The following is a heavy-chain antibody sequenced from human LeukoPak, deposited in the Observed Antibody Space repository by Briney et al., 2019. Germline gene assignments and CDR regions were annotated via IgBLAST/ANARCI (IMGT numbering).Heavy chain of an antibody. CDR2: IFISGRT. D-gene: IGHD3-10*01. CDR3: AKQLYGSGSYYVPMDV. CDR1: GGSFSSGIFY. J-gene: IGHJ6*04. V-gene: IGHV4-61*02. Sequence: SETLSLTCTVSGGSFSSGIFYWTWIPPPAGKGREWGGRIFISGRTKHNPSLERRVTILRDTSENEVSLKLSSVTAADTAVYFCAKQLYGSGSYYVPMDVWGKGTTVTISS.